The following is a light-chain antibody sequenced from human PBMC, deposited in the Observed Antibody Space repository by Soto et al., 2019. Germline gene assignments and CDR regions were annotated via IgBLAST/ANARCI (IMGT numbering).Light chain of an antibody. Sequence: DIQMTQSPSTLSASVGDRVTISCRASQSISSWLAWYQQKPGKAPKLLIYDASSLESGVPSRFSGSGSGTEFTLTISSLEPEDFAVYYCQQRSNWPPITFGQATRLEI. CDR1: QSISSW. V-gene: IGKV1-5*01. J-gene: IGKJ5*01. CDR2: DAS. CDR3: QQRSNWPPIT.